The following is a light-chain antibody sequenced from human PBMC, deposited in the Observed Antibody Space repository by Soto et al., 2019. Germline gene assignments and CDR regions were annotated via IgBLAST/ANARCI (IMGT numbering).Light chain of an antibody. V-gene: IGLV1-40*01. CDR3: QSYENSRTGFYV. Sequence: QSALTQPPSVSGAPGQRVTISCTGSSSDIGAGFDVPWYQHLPGTAPKLLIYGNTNRPSGVPGRFSGSKSGTSASLVTTGLQAEDEADYYCQSYENSRTGFYVFGTGTKLTVL. J-gene: IGLJ1*01. CDR1: SSDIGAGFD. CDR2: GNT.